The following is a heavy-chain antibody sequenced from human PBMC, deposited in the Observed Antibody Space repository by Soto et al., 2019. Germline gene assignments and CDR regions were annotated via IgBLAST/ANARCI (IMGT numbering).Heavy chain of an antibody. J-gene: IGHJ6*02. CDR2: ISGSADST. D-gene: IGHD2-8*01. Sequence: EVQLLESGGGFIHPGGSLRLSCAASGFSFSSFAMNWVRQAPGKGLEWVSIISGSADSTFYADSVKGRFTISRDNSKSTLYLQINSLRAEDTAVNYLAKAGGAMVYAISGYGIDVWGQGTTVTVSS. V-gene: IGHV3-23*01. CDR3: AKAGGAMVYAISGYGIDV. CDR1: GFSFSSFA.